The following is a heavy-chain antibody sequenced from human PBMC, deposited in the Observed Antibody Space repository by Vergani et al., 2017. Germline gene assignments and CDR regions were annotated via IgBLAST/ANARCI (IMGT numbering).Heavy chain of an antibody. CDR3: VKDNDYNADGPFDL. Sequence: VEAGGGLVQPGGSLRLSCTASGFTFQAFAFHWVRQVSGRGLEWVSGIDRNYGVKNGNSFEGRFSISRDNAKKAVFLQMNNLRHEDTALYFCVKDNDYNADGPFDLGGRGTRVTVSS. V-gene: IGHV3-9*01. CDR2: IDRNYGVK. D-gene: IGHD3-16*01. J-gene: IGHJ2*01. CDR1: GFTFQAFA.